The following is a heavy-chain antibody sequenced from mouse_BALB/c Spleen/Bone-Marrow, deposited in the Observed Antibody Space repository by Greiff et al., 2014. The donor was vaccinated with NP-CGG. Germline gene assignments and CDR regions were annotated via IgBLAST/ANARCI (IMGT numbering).Heavy chain of an antibody. CDR2: IDPSTGYT. CDR3: ARDDYDAFAY. V-gene: IGHV1-7*01. D-gene: IGHD2-4*01. CDR1: GYTFTSYW. J-gene: IGHJ3*01. Sequence: VQLQQSGAELAKPGASVKMSCKASGYTFTSYWMHWVRQRPGQGLEWIGYIDPSTGYTGYNQRFKDKATLAAVKSSTTAYMQLSSLTSEDSAVYYCARDDYDAFAYWGQGTLVTVSA.